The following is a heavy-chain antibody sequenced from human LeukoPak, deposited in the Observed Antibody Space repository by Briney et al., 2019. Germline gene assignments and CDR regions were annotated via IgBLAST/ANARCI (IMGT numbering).Heavy chain of an antibody. CDR1: GGSISSGSYY. CDR2: IYTSGST. Sequence: NPSETLSLTCTVSGGSISSGSYYWSWIRQPAGKGLEWIGRIYTSGSTNYNPSLKSRVTISVDTSKNQFSLKLSSVTAADTAVYYCARETLAVSIDCWGQGTLVTVSS. J-gene: IGHJ4*02. CDR3: ARETLAVSIDC. D-gene: IGHD6-19*01. V-gene: IGHV4-61*02.